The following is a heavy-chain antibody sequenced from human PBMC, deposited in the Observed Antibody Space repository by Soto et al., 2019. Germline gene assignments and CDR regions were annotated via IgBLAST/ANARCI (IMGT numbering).Heavy chain of an antibody. D-gene: IGHD3-22*01. CDR2: INAGNGNT. CDR1: GYTFTSYA. V-gene: IGHV1-3*01. Sequence: EASVKVSCKASGYTFTSYAMHWVRQAPGQRLEWMGWINAGNGNTKYSQKFQGRVTITRDTSASTAYMELSSLRSEDTAVYYCARGYDSSGYYYSYWGQGTLVTVSS. CDR3: ARGYDSSGYYYSY. J-gene: IGHJ4*02.